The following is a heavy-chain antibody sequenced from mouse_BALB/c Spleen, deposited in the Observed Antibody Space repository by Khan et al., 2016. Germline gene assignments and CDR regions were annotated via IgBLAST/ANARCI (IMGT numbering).Heavy chain of an antibody. D-gene: IGHD2-10*01. CDR3: ARPYYGNYAWFGY. Sequence: VQLKQSGAELVRPGALVKLSCKASGFNIKDYYMHWVKQRPEQGLEWIGWIDPENGNTIYDPKFQGKASITADTSSNTAYLQLSSLTSEDTAVYDCARPYYGNYAWFGYWGQGTLVTVSA. V-gene: IGHV14-1*02. CDR1: GFNIKDYY. J-gene: IGHJ3*01. CDR2: IDPENGNT.